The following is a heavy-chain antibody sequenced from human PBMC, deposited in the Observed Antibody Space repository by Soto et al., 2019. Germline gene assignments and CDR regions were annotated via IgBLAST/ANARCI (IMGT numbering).Heavy chain of an antibody. CDR3: LHDGALWENYSYYAMDV. D-gene: IGHD1-26*01. V-gene: IGHV1-18*01. Sequence: QVQLVQSGAEVKKPGASVKVSCKASGYTFTSYGISWVRQAPGQGLEWMGWISAYNGNTNHAQKLQGRVTMTSDTSTITAYTELRSLRFDDTDVYYGLHDGALWENYSYYAMDVWGQGTTVTVSS. CDR1: GYTFTSYG. CDR2: ISAYNGNT. J-gene: IGHJ6*02.